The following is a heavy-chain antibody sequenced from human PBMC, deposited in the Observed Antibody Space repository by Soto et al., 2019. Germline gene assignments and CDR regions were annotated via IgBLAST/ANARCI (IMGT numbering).Heavy chain of an antibody. V-gene: IGHV6-1*01. Sequence: LTDALCGDSVCSSRSSSYQYKQSPSRGLEWLGRTYYRSKWYNDYAVSVKSRITINPDTSKNQFSLQLNSVTPEDTAVYYCAREWCCSGGSCYPPSYSCYGMDIWLQGTTVTVSS. CDR2: TYYRSKWYN. CDR3: AREWCCSGGSCYPPSYSCYGMDI. J-gene: IGHJ6*02. CDR1: GDSVCSSRSS. D-gene: IGHD2-15*01.